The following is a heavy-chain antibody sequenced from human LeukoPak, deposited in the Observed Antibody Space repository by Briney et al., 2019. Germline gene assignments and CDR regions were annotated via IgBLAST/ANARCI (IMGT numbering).Heavy chain of an antibody. CDR1: GFTVSSNY. J-gene: IGHJ5*02. CDR2: IYSGGST. V-gene: IGHV3-53*01. CDR3: ARSQYSGSYYWFDL. Sequence: QPGGSLRLSCAASGFTVSSNYMNWVRQAPGKGLEWVSIIYSGGSTYYADSAKGRFTISRDNSKNTLYLQMNSLRAEDTAVYYCARSQYSGSYYWFDLWGQGTLVTVSS. D-gene: IGHD1-26*01.